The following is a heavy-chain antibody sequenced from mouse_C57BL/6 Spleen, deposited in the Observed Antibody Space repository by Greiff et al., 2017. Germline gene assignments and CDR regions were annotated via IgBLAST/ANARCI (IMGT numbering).Heavy chain of an antibody. CDR3: ARRNDYDRAWFAY. CDR2: IHPNSGST. Sequence: QVQLKQPGAELVKPGASVKLSCKASGYTFTSYWMHWVKQRPGQGLEWIGMIHPNSGSTNYNEKFKSKATLTVDKSSSTAYMQLSSLTSEDSAVYYCARRNDYDRAWFAYWGQGTLVTVSA. D-gene: IGHD2-4*01. J-gene: IGHJ3*01. CDR1: GYTFTSYW. V-gene: IGHV1-64*01.